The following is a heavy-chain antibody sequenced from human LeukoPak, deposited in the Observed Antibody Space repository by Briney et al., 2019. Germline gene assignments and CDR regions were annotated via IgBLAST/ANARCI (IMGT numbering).Heavy chain of an antibody. D-gene: IGHD6-6*01. CDR1: GGSFSGYY. V-gene: IGHV4-34*01. J-gene: IGHJ4*02. Sequence: PSEILSLTCAVYGGSFSGYYWSWIRQPPGKGLEWIGEINHSGSANYNPSLKSRVTISVDTSKNQLSLKLSSVTAADTAVYYCARREGRAARDYWGQGTLVTVSS. CDR3: ARREGRAARDY. CDR2: INHSGSA.